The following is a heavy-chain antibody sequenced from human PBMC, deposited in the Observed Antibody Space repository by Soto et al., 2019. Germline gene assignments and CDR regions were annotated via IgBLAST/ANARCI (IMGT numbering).Heavy chain of an antibody. V-gene: IGHV3-66*01. CDR3: ARKMIYGGYYYYMDV. D-gene: IGHD4-17*01. J-gene: IGHJ6*03. CDR1: GFTVSSNY. Sequence: PGGSLRLSCAASGFTVSSNYMSWVRQAPGKGLEWVSVIYSGGSTYYADSVKGRFTISRDNSKNTLYLQMNSLRAEDTAVYYCARKMIYGGYYYYMDVWGKGTTVTVSS. CDR2: IYSGGST.